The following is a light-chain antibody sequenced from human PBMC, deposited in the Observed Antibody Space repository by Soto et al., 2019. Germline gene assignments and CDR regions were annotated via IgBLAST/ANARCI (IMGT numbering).Light chain of an antibody. J-gene: IGLJ1*01. CDR1: SSDVGSSNL. CDR2: EGS. Sequence: QSALTQPASVSGSPGQSITISCTGTSSDVGSSNLVSWYQQHPGKAPKLIIYEGSRRPSGVSGRFSGSMSGNTASLTISGLQAEDDAGYYGCSVARRSTSDVFGTGTKVTVL. CDR3: CSVARRSTSDV. V-gene: IGLV2-23*01.